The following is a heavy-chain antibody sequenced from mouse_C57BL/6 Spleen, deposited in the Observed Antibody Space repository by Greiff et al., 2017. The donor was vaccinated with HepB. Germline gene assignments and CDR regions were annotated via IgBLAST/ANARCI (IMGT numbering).Heavy chain of an antibody. CDR2: IDPETGGT. CDR3: TGVDY. CDR1: GYTFTDYD. J-gene: IGHJ3*01. Sequence: QVQLQQSGAELVRPGASVTLSCKASGYTFTDYDMHWVKQTPVHGLEWIGAIDPETGGTAYNQKFKGKATLTADKSSSTAYMELRSLTSEDSAVYYYTGVDYWGQGTLVTVSA. V-gene: IGHV1-15*01.